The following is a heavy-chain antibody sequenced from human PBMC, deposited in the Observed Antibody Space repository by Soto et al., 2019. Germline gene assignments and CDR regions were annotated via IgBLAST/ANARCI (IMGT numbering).Heavy chain of an antibody. J-gene: IGHJ6*02. CDR1: GFIFSSYE. CDR3: ARDRGTSPALFGVGTNYYGMDV. V-gene: IGHV3-48*03. D-gene: IGHD3-3*01. CDR2: ISSSGSTI. Sequence: GGSLRLSCAASGFIFSSYEMNWVRQAPGEGLEWVSYISSSGSTIYYADSVKGRFTVSRDNAKNSLYLQMNSLRAEDTAVYYCARDRGTSPALFGVGTNYYGMDVWGQGTTVTVSS.